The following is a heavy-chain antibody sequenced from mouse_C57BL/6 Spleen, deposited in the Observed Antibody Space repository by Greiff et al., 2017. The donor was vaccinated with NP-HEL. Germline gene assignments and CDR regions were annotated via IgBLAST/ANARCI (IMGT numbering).Heavy chain of an antibody. CDR1: GYAFSSYW. Sequence: VQLQQSGAELVKPGASVKISCKASGYAFSSYWMNWVKQRPGKGLEWIGQIYPGDGDTNYNGKFKGKDTLTADKSSSTAYMQLSSLTSEDSAVYFCARGGLTGLFDYWGQGTTLTVSS. D-gene: IGHD4-1*01. J-gene: IGHJ2*01. CDR2: IYPGDGDT. V-gene: IGHV1-80*01. CDR3: ARGGLTGLFDY.